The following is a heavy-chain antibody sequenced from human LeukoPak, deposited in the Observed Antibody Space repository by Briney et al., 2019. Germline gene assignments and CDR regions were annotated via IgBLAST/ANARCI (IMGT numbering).Heavy chain of an antibody. V-gene: IGHV3-23*01. CDR1: RFTFSSYA. Sequence: GGSLSLSCAASRFTFSSYAMTWVRQAPGKGLEWLSVITGSSGSTYYADSVKGRFTISRDNSKNTLYLQMSSLRVEDTAVYYCAKDRVVGAIDVFDIWGQGTMVTVSS. J-gene: IGHJ3*02. CDR3: AKDRVVGAIDVFDI. CDR2: ITGSSGST. D-gene: IGHD1-26*01.